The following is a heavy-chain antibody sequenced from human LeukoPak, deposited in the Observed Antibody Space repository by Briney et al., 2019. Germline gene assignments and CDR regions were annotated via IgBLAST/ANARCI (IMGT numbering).Heavy chain of an antibody. J-gene: IGHJ4*02. CDR2: INHSGST. V-gene: IGHV4-34*01. CDR1: GGSFSGYY. CDR3: ARGLIVEDY. D-gene: IGHD3-22*01. Sequence: SETLSLTCAVYGGSFSGYYWSWIRQPPGKGLEWIGEINHSGSTNYNPSLKSRVTISVDTSKNQFSLKLSSVTAADTAVYYCARGLIVEDYWGQGTLVTVSS.